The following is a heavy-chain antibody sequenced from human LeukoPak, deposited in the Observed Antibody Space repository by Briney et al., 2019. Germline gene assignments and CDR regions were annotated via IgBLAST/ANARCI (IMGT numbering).Heavy chain of an antibody. J-gene: IGHJ4*02. Sequence: SETLSLTCTVSGGSISSYYWSWIRQPPGKGLEWIGEINHSGSTNYNPSLKSRVTISVDTSKNQFSLKLSSVTAADTAVYYCARGQAAAAAGYFDYWGQGTLVTVSS. CDR3: ARGQAAAAAGYFDY. CDR1: GGSISSYY. V-gene: IGHV4-34*01. CDR2: INHSGST. D-gene: IGHD6-13*01.